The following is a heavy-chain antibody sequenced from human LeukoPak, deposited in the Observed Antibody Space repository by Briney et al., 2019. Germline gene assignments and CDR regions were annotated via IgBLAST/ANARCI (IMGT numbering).Heavy chain of an antibody. V-gene: IGHV1-2*04. CDR2: INPNSGGT. J-gene: IGHJ3*02. CDR1: GYTFTGYY. Sequence: ASVKVSCKASGYTFTGYYMHWVRQAPGQGLEWMGWINPNSGGTNYAQKFQGWVTMTRDTSISTAYMELSRLRSDDTAVYYCARVPSIKGGSKANAFDIWGQGTMVTVSS. CDR3: ARVPSIKGGSKANAFDI. D-gene: IGHD1-26*01.